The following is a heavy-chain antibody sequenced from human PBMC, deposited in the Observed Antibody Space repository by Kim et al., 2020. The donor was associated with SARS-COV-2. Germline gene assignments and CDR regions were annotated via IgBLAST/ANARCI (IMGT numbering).Heavy chain of an antibody. Sequence: GGSLRLSCAASGFTVSSNYMNWVRQAPEKGLEWVSIIHTGGSTSYADSVRGRFSISRDSSKNTLYLQMNSLRAEDTAVYYCARDQYSSSSYFFDNWGQGT. CDR3: ARDQYSSSSYFFDN. J-gene: IGHJ4*02. D-gene: IGHD6-6*01. CDR1: GFTVSSNY. V-gene: IGHV3-66*01. CDR2: IHTGGST.